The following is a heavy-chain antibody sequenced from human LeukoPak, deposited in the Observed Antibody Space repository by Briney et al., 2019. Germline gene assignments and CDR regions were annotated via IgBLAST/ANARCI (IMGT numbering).Heavy chain of an antibody. Sequence: GGSLILSCAASGFTFSSYSMNWVRPAPGKGLEWGSSISSSSSYIYYADSGKGRFTISRNNAKNSLYLQMNSLRAEDTAVYYCARELGATTGTGFDYWGQGTLVTVSS. J-gene: IGHJ4*02. CDR1: GFTFSSYS. CDR2: ISSSSSYI. V-gene: IGHV3-21*01. D-gene: IGHD1-26*01. CDR3: ARELGATTGTGFDY.